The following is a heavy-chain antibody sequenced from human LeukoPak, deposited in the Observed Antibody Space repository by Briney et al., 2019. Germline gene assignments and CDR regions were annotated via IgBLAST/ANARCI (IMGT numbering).Heavy chain of an antibody. J-gene: IGHJ4*02. D-gene: IGHD4-17*01. Sequence: GGSLRLSCAASGFTFSNYWMSWVRQAPGKGLEWVANINEDGSEKYYVDSVKGRFTISRDNAKNSLYLQMKSLRADDTAVYFCARVRDYGFDYWGQGTLVTVSS. CDR3: ARVRDYGFDY. V-gene: IGHV3-7*01. CDR1: GFTFSNYW. CDR2: INEDGSEK.